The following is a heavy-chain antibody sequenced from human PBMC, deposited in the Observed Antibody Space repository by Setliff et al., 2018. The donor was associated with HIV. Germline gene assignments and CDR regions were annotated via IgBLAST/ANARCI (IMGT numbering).Heavy chain of an antibody. CDR3: ARTSILYSSSWYVSKNWFDP. CDR1: GDSISSFY. Sequence: SETLSLTCTVSGDSISSFYWSWIRQAPGKGLEWIGYIYYSGSTTYNPSLKSRVTISVDTSKNQFSLKLSSVTAADTAVYYCARTSILYSSSWYVSKNWFDPWGQGTLVTVS. V-gene: IGHV4-59*12. CDR2: IYYSGST. D-gene: IGHD6-13*01. J-gene: IGHJ5*02.